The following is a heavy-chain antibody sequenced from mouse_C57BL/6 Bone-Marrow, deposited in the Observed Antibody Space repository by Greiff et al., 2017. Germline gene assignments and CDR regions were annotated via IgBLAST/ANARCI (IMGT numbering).Heavy chain of an antibody. CDR2: INPNYGTT. CDR1: GYSFTDYN. V-gene: IGHV1-39*01. CDR3: AAFYYDYDGGGLDYFDY. J-gene: IGHJ2*01. Sequence: EVKLQESGPELVKPGASVKISCKASGYSFTDYNMNWVKQSNGKSLEWIGVINPNYGTTSYNQKFKGKATLTVDQSSSTAYMQLNSLTSEDSAVYYCAAFYYDYDGGGLDYFDYWGQGTTLTVSS. D-gene: IGHD2-4*01.